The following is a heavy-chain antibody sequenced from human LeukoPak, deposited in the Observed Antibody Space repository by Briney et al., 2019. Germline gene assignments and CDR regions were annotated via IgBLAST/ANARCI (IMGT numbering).Heavy chain of an antibody. CDR2: IQYDGTNK. CDR3: ARGCPPYDYVWGSYRPNWFDP. Sequence: PGGSLRLSCVASGFTFRRFGMHWVRQAPGKGLEWVTFIQYDGTNKYYADSVKGRFTISRDNSKNTLFLQMSSLRAEDTAVYYCARGCPPYDYVWGSYRPNWFDPWGQGTLVTVSS. CDR1: GFTFRRFG. J-gene: IGHJ5*02. V-gene: IGHV3-30*02. D-gene: IGHD3-16*02.